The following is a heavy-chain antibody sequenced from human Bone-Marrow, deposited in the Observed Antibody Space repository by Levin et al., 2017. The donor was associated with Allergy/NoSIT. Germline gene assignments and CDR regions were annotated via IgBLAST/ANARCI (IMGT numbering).Heavy chain of an antibody. CDR2: INPNSGGT. CDR3: ARGDCSGGSCYLTDY. J-gene: IGHJ4*02. D-gene: IGHD2-15*01. CDR1: GYTFTGYY. Sequence: ASVKVSCKASGYTFTGYYMHWVRQAPGQGLEWMGRINPNSGGTNYAQKFQGRVTMTRDTSISTAYMELSRLRSDDTAVYYCARGDCSGGSCYLTDYWGQGTLVTVSS. V-gene: IGHV1-2*06.